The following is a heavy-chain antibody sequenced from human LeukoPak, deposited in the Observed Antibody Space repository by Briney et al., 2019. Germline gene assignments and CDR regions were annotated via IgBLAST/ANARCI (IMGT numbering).Heavy chain of an antibody. V-gene: IGHV4-38-2*02. CDR1: GYSISSGYY. CDR2: IYHSGST. Sequence: SETLSLTCTVSGYSISSGYYWGWIRQPPGKGLEWIGSIYHSGSTYYNPSLKSRVTISVDTSKNQFSLKLSSVTAADTAVYYCARPDYYGSGSLNWFDPWGQGTLVTVSS. D-gene: IGHD3-10*01. CDR3: ARPDYYGSGSLNWFDP. J-gene: IGHJ5*02.